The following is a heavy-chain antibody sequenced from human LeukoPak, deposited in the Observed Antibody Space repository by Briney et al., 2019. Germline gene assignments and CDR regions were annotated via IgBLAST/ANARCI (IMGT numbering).Heavy chain of an antibody. Sequence: SVKVSCTTSGGTFSSHTISWVRQNPGQGLEWMGGITPIFGTAKYAQKFQGRVTITAVESMSTAYMELSSLRSEDTAVYYCARGWLAETTVVTPYNYWGQGTLVTVSS. D-gene: IGHD4-23*01. J-gene: IGHJ4*02. CDR1: GGTFSSHT. CDR2: ITPIFGTA. CDR3: ARGWLAETTVVTPYNY. V-gene: IGHV1-69*01.